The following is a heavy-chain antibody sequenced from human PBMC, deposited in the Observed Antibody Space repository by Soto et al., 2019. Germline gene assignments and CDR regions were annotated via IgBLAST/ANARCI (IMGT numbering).Heavy chain of an antibody. Sequence: GGSLRLSCAVSGFTFSSNAMSWVRQAPGKGLEWVSVITNTGGDTLYADSVKGRFTISRDNSKNTLYLQMNSLRAEDTAIYYCARASGESYPGSRVFDSWGQGTQVTVSS. D-gene: IGHD3-10*01. CDR3: ARASGESYPGSRVFDS. CDR2: ITNTGGDT. V-gene: IGHV3-23*01. CDR1: GFTFSSNA. J-gene: IGHJ4*02.